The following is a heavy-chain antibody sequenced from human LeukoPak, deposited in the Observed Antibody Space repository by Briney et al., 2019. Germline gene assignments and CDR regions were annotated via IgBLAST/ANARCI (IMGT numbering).Heavy chain of an antibody. CDR2: INSDGSST. J-gene: IGHJ6*02. CDR3: TRGPIQLWIHNGIAV. D-gene: IGHD5-18*01. CDR1: GFTFSSYW. Sequence: PGGSLRLSCASSGFTFSSYWMHWVRQAPGKGLVWVSRINSDGSSTSYADSVKGRFTISRDNGKNTLYVQMKSLETEDKGVYYCTRGPIQLWIHNGIAVWGQGTTVTVSS. V-gene: IGHV3-74*01.